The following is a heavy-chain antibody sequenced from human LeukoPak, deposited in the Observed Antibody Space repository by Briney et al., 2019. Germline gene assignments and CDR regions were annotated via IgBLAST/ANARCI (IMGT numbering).Heavy chain of an antibody. CDR2: ISASGGST. CDR1: GFTFSSYA. CDR3: AKIGAAGSYFDY. V-gene: IGHV3-23*01. Sequence: AGGSLRLSCAASGFTFSSYAMSWVRQAPGKGLEWVSAISASGGSTLNADSVKGRFTISRDNSKNTLYLQMNSLRAEDTAIYYCAKIGAAGSYFDYWGQGTLVTVS. J-gene: IGHJ4*02. D-gene: IGHD6-13*01.